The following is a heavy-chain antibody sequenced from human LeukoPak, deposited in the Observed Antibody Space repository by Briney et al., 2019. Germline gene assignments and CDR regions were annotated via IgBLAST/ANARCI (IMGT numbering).Heavy chain of an antibody. D-gene: IGHD3-22*01. V-gene: IGHV4-4*02. J-gene: IGHJ4*02. CDR3: ARELPNDSSGSSSD. CDR2: IYHSGST. CDR1: GGSISSSNW. Sequence: SETLSLTCAVSGGSISSSNWWSWVRQPPGKGLEWIGEIYHSGSTNYNPSLKSRVTISVDKSKNQFSLKLSSVTAADTAVYYCARELPNDSSGSSSDWGQGTLVTVSS.